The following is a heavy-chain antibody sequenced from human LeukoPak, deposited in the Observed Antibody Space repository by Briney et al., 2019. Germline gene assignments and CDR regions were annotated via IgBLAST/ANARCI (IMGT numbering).Heavy chain of an antibody. CDR1: GYTLTELS. D-gene: IGHD6-25*01. V-gene: IGHV1-24*01. J-gene: IGHJ6*02. CDR3: ATRIAAAGYYYYFDMYV. Sequence: ASVKVSCKVSGYTLTELSMHWVRQAPGKGLEWMGGFDPEDGETIYAQKFQGRVTMTEDTSTDTAYMELSSLRSEDTAVYYCATRIAAAGYYYYFDMYVWGQGTTVTVSS. CDR2: FDPEDGET.